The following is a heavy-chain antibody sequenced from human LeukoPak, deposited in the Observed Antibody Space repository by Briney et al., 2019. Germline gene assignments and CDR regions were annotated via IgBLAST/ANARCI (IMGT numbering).Heavy chain of an antibody. D-gene: IGHD1-26*01. CDR1: GFTFSSYA. J-gene: IGHJ4*02. Sequence: QSGGSLRLSCAASGFTFSSYAMSWVRQAPGKGLEWVANIKQDGSAIWYVDSVKGRFTISRDNAKNSLYLQMNSLRAEDTAVYYCARDKIVGATYLDWWGQGTLVTVSP. CDR2: IKQDGSAI. V-gene: IGHV3-7*01. CDR3: ARDKIVGATYLDW.